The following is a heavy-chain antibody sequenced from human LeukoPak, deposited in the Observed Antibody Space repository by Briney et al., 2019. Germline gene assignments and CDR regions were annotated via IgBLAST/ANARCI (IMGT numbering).Heavy chain of an antibody. D-gene: IGHD3-10*01. V-gene: IGHV1-8*01. J-gene: IGHJ6*03. Sequence: ASVKVSCKASGYTFTSYDINWVRQATGQGLEWMGWMNPNRGNTGYAQKCQGRVTMRRKTSISTAYMELSSLRSEDTAVYYCARGRRMVRGVIFRATLTRYYMDVWGKGTTVTISS. CDR1: GYTFTSYD. CDR2: MNPNRGNT. CDR3: ARGRRMVRGVIFRATLTRYYMDV.